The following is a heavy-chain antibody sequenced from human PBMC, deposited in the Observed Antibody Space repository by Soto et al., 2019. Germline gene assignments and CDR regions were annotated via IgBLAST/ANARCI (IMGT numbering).Heavy chain of an antibody. CDR2: IYYSGST. D-gene: IGHD2-2*01. J-gene: IGHJ6*02. Sequence: QVQLQESGPGLVKPSQTLSLTCTVSGGSISSGAYYWNWIRQHPGKGMEWIGYIYYSGSTYYNPSLKSRVTTAVDTSNNQFSRKLSSVTAADTALYYCASDIVPAVSMSGMHVLGQGTTVTVSS. CDR1: GGSISSGAYY. V-gene: IGHV4-31*03. CDR3: ASDIVPAVSMSGMHV.